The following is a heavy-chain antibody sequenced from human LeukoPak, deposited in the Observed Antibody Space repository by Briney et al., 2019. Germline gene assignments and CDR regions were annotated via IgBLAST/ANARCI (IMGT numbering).Heavy chain of an antibody. CDR1: GYTFTSYG. J-gene: IGHJ4*02. CDR2: ISAYNGNT. Sequence: ASVKVSCKASGYTFTSYGISWVRQAPGQGLEWMGWISAYNGNTNYAQKFQGRVTITADKSTSTAYMELSSLRSEDTAVYYCARGKGSTSCYMWGQGTLVTVSS. CDR3: ARGKGSTSCYM. D-gene: IGHD2-2*02. V-gene: IGHV1-18*01.